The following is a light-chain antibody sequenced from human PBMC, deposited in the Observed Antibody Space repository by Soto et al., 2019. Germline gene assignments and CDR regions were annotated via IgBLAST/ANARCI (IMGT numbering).Light chain of an antibody. J-gene: IGKJ1*01. Sequence: EIVMTQSPATLSVSPGERVTLXXRASLGISINLAWYQQRPDQAPRXVNYGASTRATGVPTRFSGSGAGTEFTLTISSQQAEDLAVYHCQQYNKWPQTFGQGTKVDIK. V-gene: IGKV3-15*01. CDR3: QQYNKWPQT. CDR1: LGISIN. CDR2: GAS.